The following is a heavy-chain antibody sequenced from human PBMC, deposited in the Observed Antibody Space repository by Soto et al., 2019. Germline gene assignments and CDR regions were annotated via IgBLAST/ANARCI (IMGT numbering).Heavy chain of an antibody. J-gene: IGHJ4*02. Sequence: PSETLSLTXTVSGGSISSSSYYWGWIRQPPGKGPEWIGSIYYSGSTYYNPSLKSRVTISVDTSKNQFSLKLSSVTAADTAVYYCPSVFEAYYYLPTYYFDYWGQGTLVTVSS. D-gene: IGHD3-10*01. CDR3: PSVFEAYYYLPTYYFDY. CDR1: GGSISSSSYY. CDR2: IYYSGST. V-gene: IGHV4-39*01.